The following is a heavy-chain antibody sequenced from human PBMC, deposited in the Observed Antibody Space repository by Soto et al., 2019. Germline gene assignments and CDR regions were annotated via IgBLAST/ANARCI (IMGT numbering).Heavy chain of an antibody. V-gene: IGHV1-18*04. CDR1: GYTFTNYA. Sequence: QVQLVQSGAEVKKPGASVKVSCKASGYTFTNYAITWVRRAPGQGLEWMGWISAYNGNTHYAQKLQDRVTMTTDTSTSTAYMELRSLRSDVTAVYYCARDRIADYWGQGTLVTVSS. CDR2: ISAYNGNT. J-gene: IGHJ4*02. D-gene: IGHD6-13*01. CDR3: ARDRIADY.